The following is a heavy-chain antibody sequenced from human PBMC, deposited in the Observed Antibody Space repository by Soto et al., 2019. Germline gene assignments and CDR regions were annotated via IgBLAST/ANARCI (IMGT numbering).Heavy chain of an antibody. CDR3: ARERTGARKYYYYGMDV. Sequence: QVQLVESGGGVVQPGRSLRLSCAASGFTFSSYGMHWVRQAPGKGLEWVAVIWYDGSNKYYADSVKGRFTISRDNSKNTLYLQMNSLRAEDTAVYYCARERTGARKYYYYGMDVSGQGTTVTVSS. CDR2: IWYDGSNK. V-gene: IGHV3-33*01. J-gene: IGHJ6*02. D-gene: IGHD3-10*01. CDR1: GFTFSSYG.